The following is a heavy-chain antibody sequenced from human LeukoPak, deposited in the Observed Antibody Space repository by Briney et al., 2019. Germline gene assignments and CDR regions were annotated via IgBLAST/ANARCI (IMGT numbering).Heavy chain of an antibody. CDR2: ISGSGGST. CDR1: GFTFSSYA. Sequence: PGGSLRLSCAASGFTFSSYAMSWVRQAPGKGLEWVSAISGSGGSTYYADSVKGRFTISRDNSKNTLYLQMNSLRAEDTAVYYCAPPRWMSIAVRPIRGNFDYWGQGTLVTVSS. CDR3: APPRWMSIAVRPIRGNFDY. J-gene: IGHJ4*02. V-gene: IGHV3-23*01. D-gene: IGHD6-6*01.